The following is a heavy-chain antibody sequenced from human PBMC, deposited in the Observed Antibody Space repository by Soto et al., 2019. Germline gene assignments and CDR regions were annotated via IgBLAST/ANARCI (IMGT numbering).Heavy chain of an antibody. CDR2: ISPAGSSI. V-gene: IGHV3-48*01. D-gene: IGHD3-10*01. CDR3: AKDRGGSGAFDI. CDR1: GFSFSIYS. J-gene: IGHJ3*02. Sequence: EVQLVESGGGLVQPGGSLRLSCAASGFSFSIYSYNWVRQAPGKGLEWLSYISPAGSSIYYADSVKGRFTISRDSARDSVYLQMNSLRAEDTAVYYCAKDRGGSGAFDIWGQGTMVTVSS.